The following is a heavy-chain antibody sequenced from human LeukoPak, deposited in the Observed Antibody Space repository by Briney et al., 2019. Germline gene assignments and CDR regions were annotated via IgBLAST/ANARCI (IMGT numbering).Heavy chain of an antibody. CDR2: ISSDGSNK. CDR1: GFTFSSFA. CDR3: ARDPIAVADEYYFTY. Sequence: GGSLRLSCAPSGFTFSSFAMDWVRQAPGKGRGWVAVISSDGSNKYYANSVKGPFTICRDNSKNTLYLQMNSLRSEDTAVYYCARDPIAVADEYYFTYWGEAALATAPS. V-gene: IGHV3-30-3*01. D-gene: IGHD6-19*01. J-gene: IGHJ4*02.